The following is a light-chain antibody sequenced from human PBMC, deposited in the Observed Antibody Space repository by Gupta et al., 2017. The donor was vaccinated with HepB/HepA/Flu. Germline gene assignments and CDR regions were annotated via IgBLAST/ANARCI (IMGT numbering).Light chain of an antibody. CDR2: DDS. V-gene: IGLV3-21*03. J-gene: IGLJ2*01. CDR1: NIGSKS. Sequence: SYVLTQPPSMSVAPGKTARITCGGNNIGSKSGHWYQQKPGQAAVMVVFDDSDRPSGIPERFLGYPTGNKATRTISSVEAGDEDDDYCQVWDSSSVHVVFGGGTKLTV. CDR3: QVWDSSSVHVV.